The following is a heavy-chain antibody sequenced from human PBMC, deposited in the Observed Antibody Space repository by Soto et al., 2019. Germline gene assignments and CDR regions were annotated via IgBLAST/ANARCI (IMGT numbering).Heavy chain of an antibody. Sequence: QVQLVQSGADVKKPGSSVKVSCKASGGTFTSYTISWVRQAPGQGLEWMVRIIPILGVTNYAPKFQGRVTITADKSTSTAYMELSSLRSEDTAMYYCAINYYDTEASWGQGTMVTVSS. CDR3: AINYYDTEAS. V-gene: IGHV1-69*02. J-gene: IGHJ3*01. CDR2: IIPILGVT. CDR1: GGTFTSYT. D-gene: IGHD3-22*01.